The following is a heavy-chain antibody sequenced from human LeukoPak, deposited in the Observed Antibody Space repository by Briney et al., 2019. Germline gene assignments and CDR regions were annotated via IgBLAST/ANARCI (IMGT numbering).Heavy chain of an antibody. CDR2: IDNSGIN. V-gene: IGHV4-4*08. J-gene: IGHJ3*02. Sequence: PSETLSLTGTVSGGSISNYYWSWIRQPPGKGLEWIGYIDNSGINNNNPSLKSRLTISIDSSKNQFSLKLSSVTAADTAVYYCARDLWFGAGRTFDIWGQGTMVTVSS. D-gene: IGHD3-10*01. CDR1: GGSISNYY. CDR3: ARDLWFGAGRTFDI.